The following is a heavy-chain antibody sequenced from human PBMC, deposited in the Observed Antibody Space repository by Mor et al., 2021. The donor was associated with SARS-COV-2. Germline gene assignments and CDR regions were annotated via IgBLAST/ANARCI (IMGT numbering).Heavy chain of an antibody. Sequence: QDGSEMRFADSVKGRFTVFRDNVENSLYLQMNTLRADDTAVYYCAKLLGAVTTFDHWGQGTRVTVSS. V-gene: IGHV3-7*03. J-gene: IGHJ4*02. CDR2: QDGSEM. D-gene: IGHD3-10*01. CDR3: AKLLGAVTTFDH.